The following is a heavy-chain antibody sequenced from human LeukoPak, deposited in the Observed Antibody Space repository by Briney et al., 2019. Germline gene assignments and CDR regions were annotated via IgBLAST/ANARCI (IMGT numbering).Heavy chain of an antibody. CDR3: ARARIAAAYNWFDP. V-gene: IGHV1-18*01. D-gene: IGHD6-13*01. J-gene: IGHJ5*02. Sequence: ASVKVSCKASGYTFSSFGITWVRQAPGQGLEWMGWIIVRDGNTEYAQKFQDRVTMTTDTSTTTAYIELTSLRSDDTAVYYCARARIAAAYNWFDPWGQGTLVTVSS. CDR1: GYTFSSFG. CDR2: IIVRDGNT.